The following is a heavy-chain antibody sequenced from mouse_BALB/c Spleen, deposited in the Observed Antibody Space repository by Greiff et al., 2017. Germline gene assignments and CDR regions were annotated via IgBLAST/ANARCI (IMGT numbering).Heavy chain of an antibody. D-gene: IGHD1-1*01. V-gene: IGHV5-9-3*01. Sequence: EVKLVESGGGLVKPGGSLKLSCAASGFTFSSYAMSWVRQTPEKRLEWVATISSGGSYTYYPDSVKGRFTISRDNAKNTLYLQMSSLRSEDTAMYYCARHQDYGKGYYAMDYWGQGTSVTVSS. CDR3: ARHQDYGKGYYAMDY. CDR2: ISSGGSYT. CDR1: GFTFSSYA. J-gene: IGHJ4*01.